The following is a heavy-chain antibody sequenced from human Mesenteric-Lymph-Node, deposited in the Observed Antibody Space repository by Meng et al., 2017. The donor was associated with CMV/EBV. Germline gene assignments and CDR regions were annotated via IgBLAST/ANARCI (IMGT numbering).Heavy chain of an antibody. CDR3: AKRDSGWYLH. Sequence: GESLKISCEASGFTFSSYDMSWVRQPPGKGLECVSTISGTGSSTYCADSVKGRLTISRDNSENTLYLQMNSLRAEDTAIYYCAKRDSGWYLHWGQGTLVTVSS. CDR2: ISGTGSST. J-gene: IGHJ4*02. D-gene: IGHD6-19*01. V-gene: IGHV3-23*01. CDR1: GFTFSSYD.